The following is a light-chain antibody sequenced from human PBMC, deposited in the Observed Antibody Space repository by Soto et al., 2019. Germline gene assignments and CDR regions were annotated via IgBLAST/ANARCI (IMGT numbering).Light chain of an antibody. J-gene: IGLJ2*01. CDR1: RDDIGAYDY. CDR2: EVT. Sequence: VLTQPASVSGSPGQSITISCAGTRDDIGAYDYVSWYQQHPGNAPKLLVYEVTNRPSGVSDRFSGSKSGNTASLTISGLQAEDEADYYCNSYTNSSAVVFGGGTKVTV. CDR3: NSYTNSSAVV. V-gene: IGLV2-14*01.